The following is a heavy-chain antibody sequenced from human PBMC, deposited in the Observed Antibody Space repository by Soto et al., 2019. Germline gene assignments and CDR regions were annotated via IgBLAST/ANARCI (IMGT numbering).Heavy chain of an antibody. CDR2: IIPIFGTA. Sequence: ASVKVSCKASGGTFSSYAISWVRQAPGQGLEWMGGIIPIFGTANYAQKFQGRVTITADESTSTAYMELSSLRSEDTAVYYCARDRSPYYYDSSGYYPFDYWGQGTLVTVSS. V-gene: IGHV1-69*13. CDR3: ARDRSPYYYDSSGYYPFDY. D-gene: IGHD3-22*01. J-gene: IGHJ4*02. CDR1: GGTFSSYA.